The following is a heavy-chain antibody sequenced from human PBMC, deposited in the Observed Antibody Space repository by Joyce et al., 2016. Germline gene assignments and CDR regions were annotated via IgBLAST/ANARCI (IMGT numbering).Heavy chain of an antibody. Sequence: QVQLVQSGPEVKKPGAPVKISCKATGYTFDGYYMHWVRQAPGQGLEWMGRTKPDSGDTNHPKKFQGSVTMTTDRSTATVYMELTSLRPNDTAVYYCARGRDEFRSGWYGDFDEWGQRTLVTVSS. CDR3: ARGRDEFRSGWYGDFDE. V-gene: IGHV1-2*06. CDR1: GYTFDGYY. D-gene: IGHD6-19*01. CDR2: TKPDSGDT. J-gene: IGHJ4*02.